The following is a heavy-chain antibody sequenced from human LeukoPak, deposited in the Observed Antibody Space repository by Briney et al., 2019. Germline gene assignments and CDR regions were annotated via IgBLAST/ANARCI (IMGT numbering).Heavy chain of an antibody. J-gene: IGHJ3*02. CDR3: ARVDGSGSYLESNDAFDI. D-gene: IGHD3-10*01. CDR1: GGSISSYY. Sequence: PSETLSLTCTVSGGSISSYYWGWIRQPPGKGLEWIGYIYYSGSTNYNPSLKSRVTISVDTSKNQFSLKLSSVTAADTAVYYCARVDGSGSYLESNDAFDIWGQGTMVTVSS. CDR2: IYYSGST. V-gene: IGHV4-59*01.